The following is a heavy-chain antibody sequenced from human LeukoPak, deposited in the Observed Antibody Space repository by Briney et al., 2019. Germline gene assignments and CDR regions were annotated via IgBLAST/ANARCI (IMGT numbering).Heavy chain of an antibody. CDR3: AKYEVSAFDI. CDR2: IYYSGST. Sequence: SETLSLTCAVYGGSFSGYYWSWIRQPAGKGLEWIGYIYYSGSTNYNPSLKSRVTISVDTSKNQFSLKLSSVTAADTAVYYCAKYEVSAFDIWGQGTMVTVSS. CDR1: GGSFSGYY. D-gene: IGHD2-8*01. V-gene: IGHV4-59*01. J-gene: IGHJ3*02.